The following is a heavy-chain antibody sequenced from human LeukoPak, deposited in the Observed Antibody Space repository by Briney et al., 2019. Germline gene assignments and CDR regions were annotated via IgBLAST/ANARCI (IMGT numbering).Heavy chain of an antibody. J-gene: IGHJ5*02. CDR3: ARDSHNWNYSGFDP. CDR2: INPNSGGT. CDR1: GYTFTGYY. Sequence: ASVKVSCKASGYTFTGYYMHWVRQATGQGLEWMGWINPNSGGTNYAQKFQGRVTMTRDTSISTAYMELSRLRSDGTAVYYCARDSHNWNYSGFDPWGQGTLVTVSS. D-gene: IGHD1-7*01. V-gene: IGHV1-2*02.